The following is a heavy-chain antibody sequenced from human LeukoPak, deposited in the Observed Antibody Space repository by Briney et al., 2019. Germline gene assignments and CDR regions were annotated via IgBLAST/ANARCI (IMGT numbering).Heavy chain of an antibody. Sequence: GGSLRLSCAASGFTLSAYWMHWVRQVPGKGLVWVSRLNSEGSGTFYADSVKGRFTVSRDNAKNTLYLQMNSLRAEDTAVYYCARDRGGDDAFDFWGQGTMVTVSP. D-gene: IGHD2-21*01. CDR1: GFTLSAYW. J-gene: IGHJ3*01. CDR2: LNSEGSGT. CDR3: ARDRGGDDAFDF. V-gene: IGHV3-74*01.